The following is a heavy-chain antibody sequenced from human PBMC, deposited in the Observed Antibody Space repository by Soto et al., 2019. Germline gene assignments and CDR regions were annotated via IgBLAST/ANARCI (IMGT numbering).Heavy chain of an antibody. Sequence: PGEALKISCKGPGYNFTSYGISWDRQMPRKGLEWMGIIYPGDSDTRYSPYFQGQVTISADKSISTAYLQWSSLKASDTAMYYCARNDGYSSSLYYGMEVWGQGTTVTVSS. CDR3: ARNDGYSSSLYYGMEV. D-gene: IGHD6-6*01. V-gene: IGHV5-51*01. J-gene: IGHJ6*02. CDR1: GYNFTSYG. CDR2: IYPGDSDT.